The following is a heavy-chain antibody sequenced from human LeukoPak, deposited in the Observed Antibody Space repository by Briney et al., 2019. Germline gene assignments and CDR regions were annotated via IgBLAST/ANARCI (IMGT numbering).Heavy chain of an antibody. Sequence: QPGGSLRLSCAASGFTFSSYAMHWVRQAPGKGLEWVAVISYDGSNKYYADSVKGRFTISRDNSKNTLYLQMNSLRAEDTAVYYCARDPGIAAAGTGYWGQGTLVTVSS. CDR1: GFTFSSYA. D-gene: IGHD6-13*01. J-gene: IGHJ4*02. CDR2: ISYDGSNK. CDR3: ARDPGIAAAGTGY. V-gene: IGHV3-30-3*01.